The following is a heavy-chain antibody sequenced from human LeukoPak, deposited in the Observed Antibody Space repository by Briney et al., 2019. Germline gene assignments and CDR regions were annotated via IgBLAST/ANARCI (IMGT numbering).Heavy chain of an antibody. CDR3: ARVHESIDY. D-gene: IGHD6-6*01. CDR2: IYYRGGT. J-gene: IGHJ4*02. V-gene: IGHV4-59*01. CDR1: GGSISGYY. Sequence: KPSETLSLTCTVSGGSISGYYWSWIRQPPGKGLEWIGYIYYRGGTNYNPSLKSRVTISVDASKNQFSLKLSSVTAADTAVYYCARVHESIDYWGQGTLVTVSS.